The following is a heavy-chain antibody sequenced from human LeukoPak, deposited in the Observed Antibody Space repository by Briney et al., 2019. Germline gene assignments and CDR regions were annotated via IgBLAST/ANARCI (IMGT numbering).Heavy chain of an antibody. CDR3: AADGLRYPDPYYFDY. CDR2: FDPEDGET. J-gene: IGHJ4*02. D-gene: IGHD3-9*01. V-gene: IGHV1-24*01. Sequence: ASVTVSFTVSGSTLTEFTIPRVRQAPGKGHEWMGGFDPEDGETISAQKFQGIVTMTEDTSTDTAYMELRSLRSEDTAVYYCAADGLRYPDPYYFDYWGQGTLVTVSS. CDR1: GSTLTEFT.